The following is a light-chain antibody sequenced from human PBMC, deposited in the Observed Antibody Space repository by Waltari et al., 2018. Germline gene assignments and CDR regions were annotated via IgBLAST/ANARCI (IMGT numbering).Light chain of an antibody. J-gene: IGKJ1*01. CDR3: QQSYSTPWT. Sequence: DIQMTQSPSSLSASVGDRVTITCRTSQSVSNYLNWYQQTPGKAPNLLIYAASSLQSVVPSRFSGSGSGTDFTLTISSLQPEDFATYYCQQSYSTPWTFGHGTKVEIK. V-gene: IGKV1-39*01. CDR2: AAS. CDR1: QSVSNY.